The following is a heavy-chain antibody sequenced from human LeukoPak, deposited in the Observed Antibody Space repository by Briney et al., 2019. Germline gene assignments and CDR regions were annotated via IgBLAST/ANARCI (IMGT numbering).Heavy chain of an antibody. CDR1: GFTFSSYG. V-gene: IGHV3-30*02. J-gene: IGHJ5*02. CDR2: IRYDGSNK. CDR3: AKGTLDP. D-gene: IGHD1-1*01. Sequence: PGVSLRLSCAASGFTFSSYGMHWVRQARGKGLEWVAFIRYDGSNKYYADSMKGRFTISRDNSKNTVYLQMNSLRAEDTAVYYCAKGTLDPWGQGTLVTVSS.